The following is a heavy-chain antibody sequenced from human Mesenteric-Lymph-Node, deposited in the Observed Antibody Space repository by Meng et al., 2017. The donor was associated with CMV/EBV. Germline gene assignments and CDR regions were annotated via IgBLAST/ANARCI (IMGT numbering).Heavy chain of an antibody. J-gene: IGHJ6*02. CDR2: ISGAGRLT. D-gene: IGHD4-11*01. Sequence: GGSLRLSCAASGFIFSNNDMTWVRQAPGKGLEWVSDISGAGRLTNYADSVKGRFTISRDNSKSTLYLQMYSLRAEDTALYYCAKAPTGDYYFYGMDVWGQGTAVTVSS. CDR1: GFIFSNND. V-gene: IGHV3-23*01. CDR3: AKAPTGDYYFYGMDV.